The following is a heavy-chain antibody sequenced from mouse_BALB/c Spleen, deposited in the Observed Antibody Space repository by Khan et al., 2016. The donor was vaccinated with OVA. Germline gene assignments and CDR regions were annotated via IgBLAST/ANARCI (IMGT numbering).Heavy chain of an antibody. CDR2: IWSGGTT. V-gene: IGHV2-2*02. CDR1: GFSLTTYG. Sequence: QVQLKQSGPGLVQPSQSLSITCTVSGFSLTTYGVHWVRQSPGKGLEWLGVIWSGGTTDYSAAFISRLSITKYNSKSQVFFKMKSLQANDTAIYYCARNYDYDEGLAYWGQGTLVTVSA. J-gene: IGHJ3*01. CDR3: ARNYDYDEGLAY. D-gene: IGHD2-4*01.